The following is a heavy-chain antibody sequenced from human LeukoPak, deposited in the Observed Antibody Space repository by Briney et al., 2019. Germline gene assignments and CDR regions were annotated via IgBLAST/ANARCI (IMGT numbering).Heavy chain of an antibody. V-gene: IGHV3-30*18. CDR1: GFTFSSYG. J-gene: IGHJ4*02. CDR3: AKETPHYPSFLTGGFDY. Sequence: GGSLRLSCAASGFTFSSYGMHWVRQAPGKGLEWVAVISYDGSNKYYADSVKGRFTISRDNSKNTLYLQMNSLRAEDTAVYYCAKETPHYPSFLTGGFDYWGQGTLVTVSS. CDR2: ISYDGSNK. D-gene: IGHD3-9*01.